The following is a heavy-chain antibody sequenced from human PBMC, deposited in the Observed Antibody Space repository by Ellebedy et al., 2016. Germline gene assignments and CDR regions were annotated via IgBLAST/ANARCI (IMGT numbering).Heavy chain of an antibody. Sequence: GESLKISXAASGSTFSGYTMNWVRQAPGKGLEWVSSISSSGSNIYYADSVKGRFTISRDNAKNSLYLQMHSLRAEDTALYYCARDRGVTTLTLDYYYGMDVWGQGTTVTVSS. D-gene: IGHD4-17*01. CDR1: GSTFSGYT. V-gene: IGHV3-21*01. J-gene: IGHJ6*02. CDR3: ARDRGVTTLTLDYYYGMDV. CDR2: ISSSGSNI.